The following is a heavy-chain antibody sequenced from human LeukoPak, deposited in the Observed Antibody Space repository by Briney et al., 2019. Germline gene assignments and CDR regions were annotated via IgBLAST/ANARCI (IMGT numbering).Heavy chain of an antibody. CDR3: AKDSSGWRDAFDI. CDR2: ISWNSGSI. CDR1: GFTFDDYA. D-gene: IGHD6-19*01. Sequence: PGGSLRLSCAASGFTFDDYAMHWVRQAPGKGLEWVSGISWNSGSIGYEDSVKGRFTISRDNAKNSLYLQMNSLRAEDTALYYCAKDSSGWRDAFDIWGQGTMVTVSS. J-gene: IGHJ3*02. V-gene: IGHV3-9*01.